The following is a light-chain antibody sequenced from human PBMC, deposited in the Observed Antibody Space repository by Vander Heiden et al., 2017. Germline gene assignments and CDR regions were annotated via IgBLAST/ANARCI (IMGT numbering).Light chain of an antibody. CDR3: AAWDDSLSGPHYV. Sequence: QSVLTQPPSASGTRGQRATTSCSGNSSNIVSNYVYWYQQLPGTAPKLLIYSNNQRPSGVPDRFSGSKSGTSAALAISGLRSEDEADYYCAAWDDSLSGPHYVFGTGTKVTVL. J-gene: IGLJ1*01. V-gene: IGLV1-47*02. CDR2: SNN. CDR1: SSNIVSNY.